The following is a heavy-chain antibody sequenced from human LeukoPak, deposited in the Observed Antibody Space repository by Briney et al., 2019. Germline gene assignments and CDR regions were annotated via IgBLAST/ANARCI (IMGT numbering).Heavy chain of an antibody. CDR1: DGSIRGYY. V-gene: IGHV4-59*01. Sequence: PSETLSLTCTVSDGSIRGYYWTWIRQPPGKGLEWIGYFYYSGTTNYNPSLKSRVAISLDTSKSQFSLKVNSVTAADTAVYYCARAKGGGSGFLDYWGQGTLVTVSS. D-gene: IGHD3-22*01. J-gene: IGHJ4*02. CDR2: FYYSGTT. CDR3: ARAKGGGSGFLDY.